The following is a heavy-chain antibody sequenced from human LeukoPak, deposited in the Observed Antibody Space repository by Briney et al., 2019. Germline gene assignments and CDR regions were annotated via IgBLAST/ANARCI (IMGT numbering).Heavy chain of an antibody. J-gene: IGHJ4*02. D-gene: IGHD1-1*01. V-gene: IGHV4-39*01. CDR3: ARLSKDWNFDY. CDR1: GGSIGSSSYY. CDR2: IYYSGST. Sequence: PSETLSLTCTVSGGSIGSSSYYWGWIRQPPGKGLEWIGSIYYSGSTYYNPSLKSRVTISVDTSKNQFSLKLSSVTAADTAVYYCARLSKDWNFDYWGQGTLVTVSS.